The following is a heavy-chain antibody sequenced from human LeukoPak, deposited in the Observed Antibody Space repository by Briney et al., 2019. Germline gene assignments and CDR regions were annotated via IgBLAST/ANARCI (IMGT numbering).Heavy chain of an antibody. J-gene: IGHJ5*02. CDR1: GFSFRTHW. Sequence: PGGSLRLSCAASGFSFRTHWMSWVRQAPGKGLEWVSVIYSGGSTYYADSVKGRFTISRDNSKNTLYLQMNSLRAEDTAVYYCARLGIAAENWFDPWGQGTLVTVSS. D-gene: IGHD6-13*01. CDR2: IYSGGST. CDR3: ARLGIAAENWFDP. V-gene: IGHV3-53*01.